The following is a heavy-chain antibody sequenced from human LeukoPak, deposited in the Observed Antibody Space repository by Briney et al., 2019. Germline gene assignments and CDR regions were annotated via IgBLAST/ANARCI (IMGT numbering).Heavy chain of an antibody. CDR1: GYTFTSYG. J-gene: IGHJ4*02. CDR2: ISAYNGNT. V-gene: IGHV1-18*01. CDR3: ARGGVRCSSTSCYAGIAVAGTHLDY. D-gene: IGHD2-2*01. Sequence: ASVKVSCKASGYTFTSYGISWVRQAPGQGLEWMGWISAYNGNTNYAQKLQGRVTMTTDTSTSTAYMELRSLRSDDTAVYYCARGGVRCSSTSCYAGIAVAGTHLDYWGQGTLATVSS.